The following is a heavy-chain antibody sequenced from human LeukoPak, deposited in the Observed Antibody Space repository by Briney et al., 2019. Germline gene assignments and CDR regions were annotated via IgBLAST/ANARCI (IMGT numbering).Heavy chain of an antibody. D-gene: IGHD3-3*01. CDR1: GGSFSGYY. Sequence: PSETLSLTCAVYGGSFSGYYWSWIRQPPGKGLEWIGEINHSGSTNYTPSLKSRVTISVDTSKNQFSLKLSSVTAADTAVYYCARAQFGVVEGTGFDPWGQGTLVTVSS. CDR3: ARAQFGVVEGTGFDP. CDR2: INHSGST. V-gene: IGHV4-34*01. J-gene: IGHJ5*02.